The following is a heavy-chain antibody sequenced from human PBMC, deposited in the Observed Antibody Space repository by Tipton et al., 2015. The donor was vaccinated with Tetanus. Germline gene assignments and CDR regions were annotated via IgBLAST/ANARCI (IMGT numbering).Heavy chain of an antibody. V-gene: IGHV5-51*01. CDR2: IYPGDSDT. CDR1: GYIFNNYW. CDR3: ARAHCTDGVCNFDF. D-gene: IGHD2-8*01. Sequence: QLVQSGGEVKKPGESLKISCKGSGYIFNNYWIGWVRQKPGKGLEWMGIIYPGDSDTRYSPSFQGRVTNSVDKSINTAYLQWSSLKASDTSVFYCARAHCTDGVCNFDFWGQGALVTVAS. J-gene: IGHJ4*02.